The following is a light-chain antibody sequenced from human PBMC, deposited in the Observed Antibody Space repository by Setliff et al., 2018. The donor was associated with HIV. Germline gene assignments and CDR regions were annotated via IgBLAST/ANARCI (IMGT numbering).Light chain of an antibody. V-gene: IGLV2-8*01. Sequence: QSPSASGSPGQSVTISCTGTSSDVGGYNYVSWHQQHPGKAPKVIIYEVSKRPSGVPDRFSGSKSGNTASLTVSGLQAEDEADYYCSSYAGSSYVFGSGTKV. CDR3: SSYAGSSYV. CDR1: SSDVGGYNY. J-gene: IGLJ1*01. CDR2: EVS.